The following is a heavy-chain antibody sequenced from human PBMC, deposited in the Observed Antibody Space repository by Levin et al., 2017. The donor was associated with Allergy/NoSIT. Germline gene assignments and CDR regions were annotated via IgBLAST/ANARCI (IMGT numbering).Heavy chain of an antibody. J-gene: IGHJ5*02. CDR2: ISAYNGNT. CDR1: GYTFTSYG. V-gene: IGHV1-18*01. CDR3: ARVVPPGIAVAGTRAKRNNWFDP. D-gene: IGHD6-19*01. Sequence: PLASVKVSCKASGYTFTSYGISWVRQAPGQGLEWMGWISAYNGNTNYAQKLQGRVTMTTDTSTSTAYMELRSLRSDDTAVYYCARVVPPGIAVAGTRAKRNNWFDPWGQGTLVTVSS.